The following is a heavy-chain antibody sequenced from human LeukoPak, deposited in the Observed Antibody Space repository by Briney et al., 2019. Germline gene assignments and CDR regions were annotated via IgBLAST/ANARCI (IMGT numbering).Heavy chain of an antibody. CDR2: IYSSGIF. CDR1: SGSISSPPYY. CDR3: ARGPGSATKEAFDI. J-gene: IGHJ3*02. Sequence: SQTLSLTCTVSSGSISSPPYYWSWIRQPAGKEVEWIGRIYSSGIFDYNPSLKSRVSLSIDTSKNSFSLRLSSVTATDTAVYYCARGPGSATKEAFDIWGQGTMVTVSS. V-gene: IGHV4-61*02. D-gene: IGHD2-8*01.